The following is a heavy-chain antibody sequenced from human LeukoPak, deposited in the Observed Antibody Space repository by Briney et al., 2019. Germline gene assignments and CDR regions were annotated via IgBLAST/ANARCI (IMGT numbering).Heavy chain of an antibody. J-gene: IGHJ6*02. D-gene: IGHD6-19*01. V-gene: IGHV4-4*07. CDR3: ARTKAVAANYYYYGMDV. Sequence: TSETLSLTCTVSGGSISSYYWSWIRQPAGKGLEWIGRIYTSGSTNYNPSLKSRVTMSVDTSKNQFSLKLSSVTAADTAVYYCARTKAVAANYYYYGMDVWGQGTTVTVSS. CDR2: IYTSGST. CDR1: GGSISSYY.